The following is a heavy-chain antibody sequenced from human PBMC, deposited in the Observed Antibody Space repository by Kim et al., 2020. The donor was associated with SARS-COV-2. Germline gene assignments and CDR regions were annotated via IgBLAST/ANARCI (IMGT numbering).Heavy chain of an antibody. Sequence: SETLSLTCTVSGGSISSYYWNWIRQPPGKVLEWIGFIYSSGSTNYNPSLKSRVTISVDTSKDQFSLKLTSVTAADTAVYYCARPKLVGSTTGTFDIWGQGTMVTVSS. V-gene: IGHV4-59*08. J-gene: IGHJ3*02. CDR1: GGSISSYY. CDR3: ARPKLVGSTTGTFDI. CDR2: IYSSGST. D-gene: IGHD1-26*01.